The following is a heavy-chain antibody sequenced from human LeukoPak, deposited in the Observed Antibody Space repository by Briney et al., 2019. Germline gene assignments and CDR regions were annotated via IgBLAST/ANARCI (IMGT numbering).Heavy chain of an antibody. V-gene: IGHV4-61*01. CDR2: IYYSGST. D-gene: IGHD3-22*01. CDR3: ARATDYYDSSGYYPTFDY. CDR1: GGSVSSGSYY. Sequence: TPSETLSLTCTVSGGSVSSGSYYWSRIRQPPGKGPEWIGYIYYSGSTYYNPSLKSRVTISVDRSKNQFSLKLSSVTAADTAVYYCARATDYYDSSGYYPTFDYWGQGTLVTVSS. J-gene: IGHJ4*02.